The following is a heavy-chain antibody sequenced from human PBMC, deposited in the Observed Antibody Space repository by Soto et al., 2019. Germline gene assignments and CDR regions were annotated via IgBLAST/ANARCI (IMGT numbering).Heavy chain of an antibody. V-gene: IGHV1-69*06. Sequence: SVKVSCKSSGGTFSSFINYPINWVRQAPGQGLEWMGGIVPNVGTVNYAQKFRGKVTITADKSTGTAYMELSSLRSEDTALYYCARRDTSGFLRYFENWGQGNQVNVS. CDR3: ARRDTSGFLRYFEN. CDR2: IVPNVGTV. D-gene: IGHD3-3*01. CDR1: GGTFSSFINYP. J-gene: IGHJ4*02.